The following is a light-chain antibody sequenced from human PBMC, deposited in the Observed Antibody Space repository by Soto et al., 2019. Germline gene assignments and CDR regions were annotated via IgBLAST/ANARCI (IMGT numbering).Light chain of an antibody. V-gene: IGKV3-11*01. CDR2: DAS. J-gene: IGKJ4*01. CDR3: QQRSNWPQIP. Sequence: EIVLTQSPATLSLSPGERATLSCRASQSVSKYLAWYQQKPGQAPRLLIHDASNMANCIPARFSGSGSGTDFTLTISSLEPEDFGVYYCQQRSNWPQIPFGGGTKVEIK. CDR1: QSVSKY.